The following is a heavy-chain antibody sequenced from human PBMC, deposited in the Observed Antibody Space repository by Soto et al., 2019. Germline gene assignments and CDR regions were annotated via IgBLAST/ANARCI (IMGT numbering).Heavy chain of an antibody. J-gene: IGHJ5*02. D-gene: IGHD2-2*01. CDR2: IIPIFGTA. CDR3: ARRYCSSTSCLNWFDP. Sequence: ASVKVSCKASGGTFSSYAISWVRQAPGQGLEWMGGIIPIFGTANYAQKFQGRVTITADESTSTAYMELSSLRSEDTAVYYCARRYCSSTSCLNWFDPWGQGTLVTVSS. CDR1: GGTFSSYA. V-gene: IGHV1-69*13.